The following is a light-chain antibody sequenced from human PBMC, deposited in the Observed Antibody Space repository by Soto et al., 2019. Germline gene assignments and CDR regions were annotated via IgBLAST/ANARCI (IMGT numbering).Light chain of an antibody. Sequence: DIQMAQSPSSLSASIGDRVTITCRTSQSISSHLNWYQHKPGRAPKLLIFGASTLQFGVPSRFSGSGSGTDFTLTISGLHPEDFATYYCQQRYGTSRTFGQGTRLEVK. V-gene: IGKV1-39*01. J-gene: IGKJ2*01. CDR3: QQRYGTSRT. CDR2: GAS. CDR1: QSISSH.